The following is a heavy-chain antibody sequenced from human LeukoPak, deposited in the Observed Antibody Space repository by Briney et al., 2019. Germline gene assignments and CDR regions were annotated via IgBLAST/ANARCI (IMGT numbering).Heavy chain of an antibody. CDR2: VNPHSGGR. J-gene: IGHJ3*02. CDR3: ARGIPPGDAFDI. Sequence: ASVKVSCKASGYTFTDYFIHWVRQAPGQGLEWMGWVNPHSGGRNLAQKFQGRVTMTRDTSSTTAYLELSGLTSDDTAVYYCARGIPPGDAFDIWGQGTMVTVSS. V-gene: IGHV1-2*02. CDR1: GYTFTDYF. D-gene: IGHD2-2*02.